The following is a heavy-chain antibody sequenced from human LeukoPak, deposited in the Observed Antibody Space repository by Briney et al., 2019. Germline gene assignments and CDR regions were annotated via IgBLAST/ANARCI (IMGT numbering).Heavy chain of an antibody. Sequence: LGRSLRLSCAASGFTFSSYAMHWVRQAPGKGLEWVAVISYDGSNKYYADSVKGRFTISRDNSKNTLYLQMNSLRAEDTAVYYCARGSFRSTYDFWTGSTFNIWGQGTMVTVS. V-gene: IGHV3-30*04. J-gene: IGHJ3*02. CDR3: ARGSFRSTYDFWTGSTFNI. D-gene: IGHD3-3*01. CDR1: GFTFSSYA. CDR2: ISYDGSNK.